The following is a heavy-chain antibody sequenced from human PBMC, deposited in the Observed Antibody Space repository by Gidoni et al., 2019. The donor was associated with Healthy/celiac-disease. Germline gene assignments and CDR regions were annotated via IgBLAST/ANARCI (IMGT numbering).Heavy chain of an antibody. D-gene: IGHD4-17*01. Sequence: EVKLVESGGGLVQTGGSRSLSCAASGCTFSSYEMNWVRQAPGKGLEWVSYISSSGSTIYYADSVKGRFTISRDNAKNSLYLQMNSLRAEDTAVYYCARDGHDYGDPKADYWGQGTLVTVSS. CDR3: ARDGHDYGDPKADY. V-gene: IGHV3-48*03. CDR1: GCTFSSYE. J-gene: IGHJ4*02. CDR2: ISSSGSTI.